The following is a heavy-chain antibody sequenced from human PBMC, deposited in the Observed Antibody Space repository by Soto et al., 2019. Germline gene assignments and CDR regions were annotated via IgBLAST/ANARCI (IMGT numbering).Heavy chain of an antibody. CDR1: GYTFTSYY. CDR3: AREVVPAAISPEQPGQSDY. J-gene: IGHJ4*02. Sequence: QVQLVQSGAEVKKPGASVKVSCKASGYTFTSYYMHWVRQAPGQGLEWMGIINPSGGSTSYAQKXXGRVTMTRDTXXSXVXXELSSLRSEDTAVYYCAREVVPAAISPEQPGQSDYWGQGTLVTVSS. CDR2: INPSGGST. V-gene: IGHV1-46*01. D-gene: IGHD2-2*02.